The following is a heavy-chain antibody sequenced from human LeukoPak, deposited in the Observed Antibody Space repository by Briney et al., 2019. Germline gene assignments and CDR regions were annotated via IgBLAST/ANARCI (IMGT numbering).Heavy chain of an antibody. CDR2: IFGSGDF. Sequence: SSETLSLTCTVSGGSISDYYWSWIRQPPGKGLEWIGWIFGSGDFNYNPSLKSRLSISVDTSNNQFSLKLASATAAATAGYYCAREKDTGSKHAKIRYDIWAQGKMVTVSS. CDR1: GGSISDYY. V-gene: IGHV4-59*01. J-gene: IGHJ3*02. CDR3: AREKDTGSKHAKIRYDI. D-gene: IGHD1-26*01.